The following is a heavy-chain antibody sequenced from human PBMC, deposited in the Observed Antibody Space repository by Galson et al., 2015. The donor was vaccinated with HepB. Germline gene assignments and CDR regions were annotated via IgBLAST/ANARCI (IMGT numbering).Heavy chain of an antibody. J-gene: IGHJ4*02. CDR2: ISWNSDNI. V-gene: IGHV3-9*01. Sequence: SLRLSCAASGFTCDDYAMHWVRQAPGKGLEWVSGISWNSDNIGYGDAVKGRFTISRDNAKNSLYLQMNSLSPEDTAVYYCAKDMSLQLVRPFNWGQGTLVTVSS. D-gene: IGHD6-13*01. CDR3: AKDMSLQLVRPFN. CDR1: GFTCDDYA.